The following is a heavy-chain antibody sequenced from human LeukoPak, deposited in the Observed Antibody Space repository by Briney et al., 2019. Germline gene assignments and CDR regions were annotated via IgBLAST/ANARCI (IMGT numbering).Heavy chain of an antibody. J-gene: IGHJ4*02. CDR2: INPSCGST. D-gene: IGHD3-22*01. CDR1: GYTFTSYY. Sequence: ASVKVSCKASGYTFTSYYMHWVRQAPGQGLEWMGIINPSCGSTSYAQKFQGRVTMTRDTSTSTVYMELSSLRSEDTAVYYCAREYYDSSGYYSGGDYWGQGTLVTVSS. V-gene: IGHV1-46*01. CDR3: AREYYDSSGYYSGGDY.